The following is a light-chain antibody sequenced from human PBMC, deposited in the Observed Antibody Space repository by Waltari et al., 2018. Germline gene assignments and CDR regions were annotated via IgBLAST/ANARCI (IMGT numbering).Light chain of an antibody. CDR3: QQYYSLPRT. CDR2: WAS. CDR1: QSLLSRSNNKNY. V-gene: IGKV4-1*01. J-gene: IGKJ4*01. Sequence: DIVMTQSPDSLAVSLGERATINCKSSQSLLSRSNNKNYLAWYRQKPGQPPKLLIYWASTRESGVPDRFSGSGSGADFTLTISSLQAEDVAVYYCQQYYSLPRTFGGGTKVEI.